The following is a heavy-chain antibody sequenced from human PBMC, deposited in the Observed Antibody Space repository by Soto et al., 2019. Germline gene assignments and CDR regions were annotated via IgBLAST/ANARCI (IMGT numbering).Heavy chain of an antibody. D-gene: IGHD3-22*01. V-gene: IGHV3-48*03. CDR1: GFTCSIYE. CDR3: ARSTHYYDSSGYPPRVGYYYYGMDV. CDR2: ISSSGSTI. J-gene: IGHJ6*02. Sequence: GXLGLSCAGSGFTCSIYEMNWVRQAPGNGLEWVSYISSSGSTIYYADSVKGRFTISRDNAKNSLYLQMNSLRAEDTAVYYCARSTHYYDSSGYPPRVGYYYYGMDVWGQGTTVTVPS.